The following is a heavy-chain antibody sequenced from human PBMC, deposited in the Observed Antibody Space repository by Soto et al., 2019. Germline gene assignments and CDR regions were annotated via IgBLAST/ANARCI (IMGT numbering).Heavy chain of an antibody. CDR3: ARHPGSPYGDYYAGGDY. D-gene: IGHD4-17*01. J-gene: IGHJ4*02. Sequence: QLQLQESGPGLVKPSETLSLTCTVSGGSISSSSYYWGWIRQPPGKGLEWIGSIYYSGSTYYNPSLKSRVTISVDTSKNQFSLKLSSVTAADTAVYYCARHPGSPYGDYYAGGDYWGQGTLVTVSS. CDR1: GGSISSSSYY. V-gene: IGHV4-39*01. CDR2: IYYSGST.